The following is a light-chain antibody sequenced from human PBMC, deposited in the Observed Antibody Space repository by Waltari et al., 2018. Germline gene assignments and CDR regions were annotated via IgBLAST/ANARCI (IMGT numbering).Light chain of an antibody. CDR3: RSRNGRANQVV. CDR2: GKD. Sequence: SSELTQDPAVSVALGQTVRITCQGDSLRTSYASWYQLTPGQAPVLVIYGKDKRPSGMPDRIAGYSAGTTSSLTITGAQAEDEADYCCRSRNGRANQVVFAGGTKVTVL. CDR1: SLRTSY. J-gene: IGLJ3*02. V-gene: IGLV3-19*01.